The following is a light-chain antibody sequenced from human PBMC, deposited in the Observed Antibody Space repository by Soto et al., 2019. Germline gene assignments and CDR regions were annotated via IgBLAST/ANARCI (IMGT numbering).Light chain of an antibody. J-gene: IGLJ1*01. Sequence: QSVLTQPASVSGSPGQSITISCTGTSSDVGAYNYVSWYQQHPGKAPKLMIYEVINRPSGVSIRFSGSKSGNTASLTISGLQAEDAAEYYCGSYTRASTLVFGTGTKLTVL. CDR1: SSDVGAYNY. V-gene: IGLV2-14*01. CDR3: GSYTRASTLV. CDR2: EVI.